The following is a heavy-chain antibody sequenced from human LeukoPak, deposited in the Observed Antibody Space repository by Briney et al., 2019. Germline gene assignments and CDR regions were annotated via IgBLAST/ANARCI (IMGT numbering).Heavy chain of an antibody. CDR3: GRDSGPGTYYCGSGSYPRPSSFDY. V-gene: IGHV1-46*01. CDR1: GYSFTSYY. CDR2: VNPHGGSR. J-gene: IGHJ4*02. Sequence: ASETVSCKASGYSFTSYYMHWVRQPPGQGLEWMGIVNPHGGSRSYAQKSQGRVTMTRDTSTSTVYMELSRLISEDTAVFYCGRDSGPGTYYCGSGSYPRPSSFDYWGRGTMVTVSS. D-gene: IGHD3-10*01.